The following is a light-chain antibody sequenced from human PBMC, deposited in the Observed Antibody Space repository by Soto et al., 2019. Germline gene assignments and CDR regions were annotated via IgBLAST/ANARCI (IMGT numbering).Light chain of an antibody. CDR1: QSVSSN. CDR3: QQRSNWPIT. J-gene: IGKJ5*01. V-gene: IGKV3-11*01. Sequence: EIVMTQSPATLSVSPGDRATLSCRASQSVSSNLAWYQQKPGQAPRLLIYDASNRATGIPARFSGSGSGTDFTLTISSLEPEDFAVYYCQQRSNWPITFGQGTRLEIK. CDR2: DAS.